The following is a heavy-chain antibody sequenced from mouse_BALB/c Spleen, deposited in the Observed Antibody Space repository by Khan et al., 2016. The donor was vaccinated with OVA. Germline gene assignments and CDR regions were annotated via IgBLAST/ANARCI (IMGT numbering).Heavy chain of an antibody. CDR3: ANGNYGWFAY. Sequence: EVELVESGGGLVKPGGSLKLSCAASGFTFSSFVMSWVRQTPEKRLEWVAIISSAGTYTYYPDSVKGRFTISRDNAKNTLYLQRNSLRSEDTAMYYCANGNYGWFAYWGQGTLVTVSA. V-gene: IGHV5-9-1*01. D-gene: IGHD2-1*01. CDR2: ISSAGTYT. CDR1: GFTFSSFV. J-gene: IGHJ3*01.